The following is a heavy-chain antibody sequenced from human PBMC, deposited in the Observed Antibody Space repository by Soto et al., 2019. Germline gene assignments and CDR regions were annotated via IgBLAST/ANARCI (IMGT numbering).Heavy chain of an antibody. CDR3: ARVGPFRRFDY. Sequence: QVQLVQSGAEVKKPGSSVNVSCTASGGTFSSYAISWVRQAPGQGLEWMGGIIPIFGTANYAQKFQGRVTITADESTSTAYMELSSLRSEDTAVYYCARVGPFRRFDYWGQGTLVTVSS. V-gene: IGHV1-69*01. J-gene: IGHJ4*02. CDR2: IIPIFGTA. CDR1: GGTFSSYA.